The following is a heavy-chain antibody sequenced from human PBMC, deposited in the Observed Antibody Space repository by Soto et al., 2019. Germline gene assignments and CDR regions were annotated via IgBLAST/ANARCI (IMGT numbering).Heavy chain of an antibody. J-gene: IGHJ5*02. CDR1: GYTFNDYA. D-gene: IGHD2-15*01. CDR2: ISASIGNT. CDR3: ARKSYCSGGTCTNWFDP. V-gene: IGHV1-18*01. Sequence: ASVKVSCKASGYTFNDYAITWVRQAPGQGLEWVGWISASIGNTNYAKSFEGRVSMTNDRSTTTAYMELRSLRYDDTAVYYCARKSYCSGGTCTNWFDPWG.